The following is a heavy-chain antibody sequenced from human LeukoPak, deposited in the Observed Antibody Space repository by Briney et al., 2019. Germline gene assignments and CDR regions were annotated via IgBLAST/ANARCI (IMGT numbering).Heavy chain of an antibody. J-gene: IGHJ4*02. CDR3: AKDLGPMKTTSFDY. CDR2: ISGGGSYT. CDR1: GLKFSSYV. V-gene: IGHV3-23*01. Sequence: GGGLLLGCAAYGLKFSSYVMRWGRRARGKGVEWVSPISGGGSYTYDADSVKGRFTIARDNSKNTLYLQMTRLRAADTAMYYCAKDLGPMKTTSFDYWGQGTLVTVSS. D-gene: IGHD1-7*01.